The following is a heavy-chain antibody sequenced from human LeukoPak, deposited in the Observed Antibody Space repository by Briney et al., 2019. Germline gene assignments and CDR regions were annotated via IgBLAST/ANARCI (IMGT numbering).Heavy chain of an antibody. CDR1: GYTFTIYY. Sequence: ASVTVSFKASGYTFTIYYMHWVRQAPGQGLEWMGIINPSGGSTSYAQKFQGRVTMTRDTSTSTVYMELSSLRYEDTAVYYCARGVTMVRGDKGYYFDYWGQGTLVTVSS. CDR3: ARGVTMVRGDKGYYFDY. V-gene: IGHV1-46*01. CDR2: INPSGGST. D-gene: IGHD3-10*01. J-gene: IGHJ4*02.